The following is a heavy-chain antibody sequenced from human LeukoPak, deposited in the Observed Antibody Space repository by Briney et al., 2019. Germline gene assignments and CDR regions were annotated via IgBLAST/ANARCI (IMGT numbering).Heavy chain of an antibody. D-gene: IGHD3-10*02. CDR1: GGSFSGYY. Sequence: SETLSLTCAVYGGSFSGYYWSWIRQPPGKGLEWIGEINHSGSTNYNPSLKSRVTMSVDTSKNQISLKLSSVTAADTAVYYCARWSYYDRSRSFDIWGLGTMVSVSS. J-gene: IGHJ3*02. CDR2: INHSGST. CDR3: ARWSYYDRSRSFDI. V-gene: IGHV4-34*01.